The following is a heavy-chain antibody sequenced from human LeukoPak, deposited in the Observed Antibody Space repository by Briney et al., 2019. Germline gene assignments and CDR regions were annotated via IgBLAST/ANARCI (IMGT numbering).Heavy chain of an antibody. Sequence: GGSLRLSCAASGFTFSSYAMTWVRQGPGKGLEWVSAISGSGNSTYYADSVKGRFTISRDNSKNTLYLQINSLRAEDTAVYYCAKVQTPYCSSTSCYNFDYWGQGTLVTVSS. D-gene: IGHD2-2*02. CDR2: ISGSGNST. CDR3: AKVQTPYCSSTSCYNFDY. V-gene: IGHV3-23*01. CDR1: GFTFSSYA. J-gene: IGHJ4*02.